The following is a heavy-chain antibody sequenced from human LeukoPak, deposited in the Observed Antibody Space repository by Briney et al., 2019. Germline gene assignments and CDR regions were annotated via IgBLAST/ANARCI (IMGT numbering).Heavy chain of an antibody. CDR2: ISWNSGSI. D-gene: IGHD3-9*01. J-gene: IGHJ4*02. CDR3: AKDATYDILTGFDY. Sequence: GGSLRLSCAASGFTLDDYAMHWVRQAPGKGLEWVSGISWNSGSIGYADSVKGRFTISRDNAKNSLYLQMNSLRAEDTALYYCAKDATYDILTGFDYWGQGTLVTVSS. CDR1: GFTLDDYA. V-gene: IGHV3-9*01.